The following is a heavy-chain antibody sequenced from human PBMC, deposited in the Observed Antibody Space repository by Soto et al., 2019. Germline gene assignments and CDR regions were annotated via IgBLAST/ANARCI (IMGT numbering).Heavy chain of an antibody. J-gene: IGHJ6*02. CDR3: ARHNKGVIGYYCYGMDV. CDR1: GYSFTSYW. Sequence: GESLKISCKGSGYSFTSYWIGWVRQMPGKGLEWMGIIYPGDSDTRYSPSFQGQVTISADKSISTAYLQWSSLKASDTAMYYCARHNKGVIGYYCYGMDVWGQGTTVTVSS. D-gene: IGHD3-10*01. V-gene: IGHV5-51*01. CDR2: IYPGDSDT.